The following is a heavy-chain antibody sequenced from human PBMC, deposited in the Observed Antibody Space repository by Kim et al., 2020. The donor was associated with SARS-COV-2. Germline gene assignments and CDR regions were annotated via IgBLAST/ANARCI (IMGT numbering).Heavy chain of an antibody. CDR1: GFTFSSYA. Sequence: GGSLRLSCAASGFTFSSYAMHWVRQAPGKGLEWVAVISYDGSNKYYADSVKGRFTISRDNSKNTLYLQMNSLRAEDTAVYYCARPRPPGELFDYWGQGTLVTVSS. J-gene: IGHJ4*02. CDR3: ARPRPPGELFDY. CDR2: ISYDGSNK. D-gene: IGHD6-6*01. V-gene: IGHV3-30*04.